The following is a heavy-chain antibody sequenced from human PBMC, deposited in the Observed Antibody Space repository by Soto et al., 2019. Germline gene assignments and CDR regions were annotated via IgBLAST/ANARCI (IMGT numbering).Heavy chain of an antibody. J-gene: IGHJ5*02. CDR1: GYTFTSYG. CDR2: ISPYNGNT. Sequence: QIQLVQSGTEVKKPGASVKVSCKASGYTFTSYGINWVRQAPGQGLEWMGWISPYNGNTNYAQKLQGRVTMTTNTSTSTDYMELRSLRSDDTAVYYCAKFGGSNWFDPWGQGTLVTVSS. D-gene: IGHD2-15*01. V-gene: IGHV1-18*01. CDR3: AKFGGSNWFDP.